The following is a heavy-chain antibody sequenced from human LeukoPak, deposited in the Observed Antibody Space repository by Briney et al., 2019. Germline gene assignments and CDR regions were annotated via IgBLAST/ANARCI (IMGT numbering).Heavy chain of an antibody. CDR2: INHSGST. J-gene: IGHJ3*02. CDR1: GGSFSVYY. CDR3: ARGISSSIAAPGPYAFDI. D-gene: IGHD6-6*01. Sequence: PSETLSLTCAVYGGSFSVYYWGWIPQPPGKGLEGLGEINHSGSTNYNPSLKSRVTISVDTSKNQFSLKLSSVTAADTAVYYCARGISSSIAAPGPYAFDIWGQGTMVTVSS. V-gene: IGHV4-34*01.